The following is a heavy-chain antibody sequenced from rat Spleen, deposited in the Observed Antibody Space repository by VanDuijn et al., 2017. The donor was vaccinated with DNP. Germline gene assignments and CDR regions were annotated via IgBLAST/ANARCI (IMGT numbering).Heavy chain of an antibody. D-gene: IGHD3-8*01. CDR3: LTDRSSSGWYPDLSVAY. Sequence: QVQLKESGPGLVQPSQTLSLTCTVSGFSLTGYREYWVRQPSGNGLVWMGRVRFNGDTAYNSALKSRLSISRDTSKSQVILKINLPHTADSAISFCLTDRSSSGWYPDLSVAYWGQG. V-gene: IGHV2S30*01. J-gene: IGHJ2*01. CDR1: GFSLTGYR. CDR2: VRFNGDT.